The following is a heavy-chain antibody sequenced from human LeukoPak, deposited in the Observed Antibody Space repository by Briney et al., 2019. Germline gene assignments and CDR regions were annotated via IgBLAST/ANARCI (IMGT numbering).Heavy chain of an antibody. Sequence: GGSLRLSCAASGFTFSSYWMHWVRQAPGKGLEWVSVIYSGGSIYYADSVKGRFTISRDNSKNTLYLQMNSLRAEDTAVYYCAKGFIYCGGDCYSSDYWGQGTLVTVSS. V-gene: IGHV3-53*01. CDR3: AKGFIYCGGDCYSSDY. J-gene: IGHJ4*02. CDR1: GFTFSSYW. D-gene: IGHD2-21*02. CDR2: IYSGGSI.